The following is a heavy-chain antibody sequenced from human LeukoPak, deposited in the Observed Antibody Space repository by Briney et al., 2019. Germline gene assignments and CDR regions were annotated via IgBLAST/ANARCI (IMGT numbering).Heavy chain of an antibody. CDR3: ARDLGTWFDP. CDR2: IKVDGSEK. Sequence: GGSLRLSCAASGFIFINYWMSWVRQAPGKGLEWVANIKVDGSEKYYVDSVKGRFTISRDNAKNSLYLQMNSLRADDTAVYYCARDLGTWFDPWGQGTLVTVSS. CDR1: GFIFINYW. V-gene: IGHV3-7*01. J-gene: IGHJ5*02. D-gene: IGHD3/OR15-3a*01.